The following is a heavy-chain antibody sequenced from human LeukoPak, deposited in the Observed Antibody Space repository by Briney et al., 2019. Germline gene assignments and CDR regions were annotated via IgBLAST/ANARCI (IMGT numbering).Heavy chain of an antibody. J-gene: IGHJ4*02. CDR2: IRYDGSNK. CDR1: GFTFSSYG. V-gene: IGHV3-30*02. Sequence: GGSLRLSCAASGFTFSSYGMHWVRQAPGKGLEWVAFIRYDGSNKYYADSVKGRFTISRDNSKNTLYLQMNSLRAEDTAVYYRAKDGALLWFGELYHFDYWGQGTLVTVSS. CDR3: AKDGALLWFGELYHFDY. D-gene: IGHD3-10*01.